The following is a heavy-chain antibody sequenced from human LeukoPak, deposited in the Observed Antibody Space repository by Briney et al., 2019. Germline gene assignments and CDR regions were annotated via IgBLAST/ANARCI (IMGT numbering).Heavy chain of an antibody. Sequence: SETLSLTCTVSGVSINSYYWSWIRQSPGKGLEWIGYIYYSGSTYYNPSLKSRVVISVDTSKNQFSQKLSSVTAADTAVYYCASAKGVLSYFDYWGQGVLVTVSS. CDR3: ASAKGVLSYFDY. CDR1: GVSINSYY. V-gene: IGHV4-59*01. CDR2: IYYSGST. D-gene: IGHD3-16*01. J-gene: IGHJ4*02.